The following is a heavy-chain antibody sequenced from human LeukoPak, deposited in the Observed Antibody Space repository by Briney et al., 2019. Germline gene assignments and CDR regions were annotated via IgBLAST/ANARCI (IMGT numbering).Heavy chain of an antibody. CDR1: GFSLSTSGVG. V-gene: IGHV2-5*01. Sequence: MESGPTLVNPTQTLTLACTFSGFSLSTSGVGVGWIRQPPGKALEWLALIYWNDDKPYNPSLKSRLTTTKDTSKNQVVLTMTNVDPVDTATYYCAHTYYYDSNGRHYYFDYWGQGTLVTVSS. CDR2: IYWNDDK. D-gene: IGHD3-22*01. CDR3: AHTYYYDSNGRHYYFDY. J-gene: IGHJ4*02.